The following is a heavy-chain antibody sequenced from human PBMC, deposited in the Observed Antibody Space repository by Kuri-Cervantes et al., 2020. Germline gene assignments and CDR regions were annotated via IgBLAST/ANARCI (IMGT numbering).Heavy chain of an antibody. Sequence: ESLKISCTVSGGSIRTYYWNWIRQSPGKGLEWIGSIYYNGNTKYNPSLESRVTMSVDTSEKQFSLKVTSVTAADTAVYYCARRWGNYYYYMDIWGKGTTVTVSS. CDR3: ARRWGNYYYYMDI. V-gene: IGHV4-59*01. J-gene: IGHJ6*03. D-gene: IGHD2-8*02. CDR2: IYYNGNT. CDR1: GGSIRTYY.